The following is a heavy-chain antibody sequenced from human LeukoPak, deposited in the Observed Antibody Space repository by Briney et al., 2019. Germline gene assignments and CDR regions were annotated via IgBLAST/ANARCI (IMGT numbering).Heavy chain of an antibody. D-gene: IGHD6-19*01. CDR3: SRDRQWLSGNTYFDY. Sequence: GGSLRLSCAASGFTFSSYSMNWVRQAPGKGLEWVSSISSSSSYIYYADSVKGRFTISRDNAKNSLYLQMNSLRAEDTAVYYCSRDRQWLSGNTYFDYWGQGTMVTVSS. CDR1: GFTFSSYS. J-gene: IGHJ4*01. CDR2: ISSSSSYI. V-gene: IGHV3-21*01.